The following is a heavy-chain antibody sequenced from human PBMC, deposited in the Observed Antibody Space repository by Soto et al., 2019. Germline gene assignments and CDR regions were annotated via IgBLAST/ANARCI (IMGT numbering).Heavy chain of an antibody. Sequence: SETLSLTCTVSGGSFSSGSYYWSWIRQPPGKGLEWIGNIYHSGNTNYNPSLKSRVIISVDTSKNQFSLKLTSVTAADTAVYYCARVDSSSWNWVLDYWGRGTLVTVSS. CDR1: GGSFSSGSYY. D-gene: IGHD6-13*01. CDR2: IYHSGNT. J-gene: IGHJ4*02. V-gene: IGHV4-30-4*08. CDR3: ARVDSSSWNWVLDY.